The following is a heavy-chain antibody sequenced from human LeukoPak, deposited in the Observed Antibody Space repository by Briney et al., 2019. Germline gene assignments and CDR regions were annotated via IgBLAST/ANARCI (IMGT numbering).Heavy chain of an antibody. CDR1: GFTFSSFS. J-gene: IGHJ4*02. Sequence: GGSLRLSCTTSGFTFSSFSMSWVRQPPGKGLEWVSTITYDSANKWHADSVKGRFTISRDNSKNSLYLQMHSLRADDTALYYCTKRKPTGSVTVDEYWGQGALVTVSS. V-gene: IGHV3-23*01. CDR2: ITYDSANK. D-gene: IGHD2-21*02. CDR3: TKRKPTGSVTVDEY.